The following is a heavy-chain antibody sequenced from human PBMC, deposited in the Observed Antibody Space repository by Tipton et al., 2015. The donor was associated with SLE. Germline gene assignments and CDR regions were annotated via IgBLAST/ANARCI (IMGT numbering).Heavy chain of an antibody. J-gene: IGHJ4*02. CDR2: IKQDGSEK. V-gene: IGHV3-7*01. CDR3: ARDYGDYGVGFDY. D-gene: IGHD4-17*01. CDR1: GFPFSSYW. Sequence: SLRLSCATSGFPFSSYWMGWVRQAPGKGLEWVANIKQDGSEKYYVDSVKGRFTISRDDAKNSLYLQMNSLRDDDTAIYYCARDYGDYGVGFDYWGQGILVTVSS.